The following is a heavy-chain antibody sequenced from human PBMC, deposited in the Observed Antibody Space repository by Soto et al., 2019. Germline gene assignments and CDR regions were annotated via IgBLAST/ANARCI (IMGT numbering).Heavy chain of an antibody. CDR3: ARLASGWQYYYFDF. CDR1: GGSFSPYF. V-gene: IGHV4-34*01. J-gene: IGHJ2*01. CDR2: INHSGST. Sequence: QVQLQQWGAGLLKPSETLSLTCAVYGGSFSPYFWSWIRQPPGKGLEWIGEINHSGSTNYNPSLTRRATLSVDTSKTQVSLKLTSVTAADTAGYYCARLASGWQYYYFDFWGRGTPVTVSS. D-gene: IGHD6-19*01.